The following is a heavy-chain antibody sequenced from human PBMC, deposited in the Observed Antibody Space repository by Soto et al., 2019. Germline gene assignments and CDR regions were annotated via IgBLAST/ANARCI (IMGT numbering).Heavy chain of an antibody. CDR1: GGTFSSYA. D-gene: IGHD4-17*01. CDR2: IIPIFGTA. Sequence: SVKVSCKASGGTFSSYAISWVRQAPGQGLEWTGGIIPIFGTANYAQKFQGRVTITADESTSTAYMEMSSLRSEDTAVYYCARVVSYGSQHYHFDYWGQGTMVTASS. V-gene: IGHV1-69*13. CDR3: ARVVSYGSQHYHFDY. J-gene: IGHJ4*02.